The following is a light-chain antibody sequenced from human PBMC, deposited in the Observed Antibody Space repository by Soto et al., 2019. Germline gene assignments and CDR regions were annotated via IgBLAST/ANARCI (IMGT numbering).Light chain of an antibody. J-gene: IGLJ2*01. CDR2: DTS. Sequence: QLVLTQPPSASGTPGQRVTVYCSGTYSNIGINDVHWYRQLSGTAPQILIYDTSQRATRVPDRFSGSRSGTSASLVISGLQTEDEAEYHCAAWDDSLNGPAFGGGTKVTVL. V-gene: IGLV1-44*01. CDR1: YSNIGIND. CDR3: AAWDDSLNGPA.